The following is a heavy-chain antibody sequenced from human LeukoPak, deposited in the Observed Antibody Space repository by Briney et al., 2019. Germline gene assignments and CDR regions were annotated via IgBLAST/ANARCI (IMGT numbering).Heavy chain of an antibody. Sequence: GGSLRLSCAASGFTLSSYAMSWVRQAPGKGLEWVGFIRSKAYGGTTEYAASVKGRFTISRDDSKSITYLQMNSLKTEDTAVYYCTRDISRPNYDFWSVYYLGCYGMDVWAKGPRSPSP. V-gene: IGHV3-49*04. CDR2: IRSKAYGGTT. J-gene: IGHJ6*02. CDR3: TRDISRPNYDFWSVYYLGCYGMDV. D-gene: IGHD3-3*01. CDR1: GFTLSSYA.